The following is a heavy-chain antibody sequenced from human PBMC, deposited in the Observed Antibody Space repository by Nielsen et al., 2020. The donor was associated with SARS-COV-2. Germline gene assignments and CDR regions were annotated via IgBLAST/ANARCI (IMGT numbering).Heavy chain of an antibody. CDR2: IYWDDDT. J-gene: IGHJ5*02. CDR3: ARMSRYCSNTRCYDSFDP. D-gene: IGHD2-2*01. CDR1: GFSFTTSGVG. V-gene: IGHV2-5*02. Sequence: SGPTLVKPQQTLTLTCTFSGFSFTTSGVGVGWIRQPPGKALEWLALIYWDDDTRYSPSLRSRVTIYRDTSKNQVVLTMTNMDPVDTATYYCARMSRYCSNTRCYDSFDPWGQGTLVTVSS.